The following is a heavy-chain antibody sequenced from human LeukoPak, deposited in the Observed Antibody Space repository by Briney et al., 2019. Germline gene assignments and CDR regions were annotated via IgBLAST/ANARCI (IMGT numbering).Heavy chain of an antibody. Sequence: PGGSLRLSCAASGFTFSSSSMNWVRQAPGKGLEWVSSISSSSSYIYYADSVKGRFTISRDNAKNSLYLQMNSLRAEDTAVYYCARDTRATTVTTGRGRKQNYYYYGMDVWGQGTTVTVSS. CDR3: ARDTRATTVTTGRGRKQNYYYYGMDV. D-gene: IGHD4-4*01. J-gene: IGHJ6*02. CDR1: GFTFSSSS. V-gene: IGHV3-21*01. CDR2: ISSSSSYI.